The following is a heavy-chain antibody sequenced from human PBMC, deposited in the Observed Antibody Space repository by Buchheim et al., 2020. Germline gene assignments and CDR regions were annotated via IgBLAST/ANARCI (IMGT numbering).Heavy chain of an antibody. D-gene: IGHD1-26*01. CDR2: ISYDGSNK. CDR3: AKDPRWELLSGGPGGDY. CDR1: GFTFSSYG. J-gene: IGHJ4*02. Sequence: QVQLVESGGGVVQPGRSLRLSCAASGFTFSSYGMHWVRQAPGKGLEWVAVISYDGSNKYYADSVKGRFTISRDNSKNTLYLQMNSLRAEDTAVYYCAKDPRWELLSGGPGGDYWGQGTL. V-gene: IGHV3-30*18.